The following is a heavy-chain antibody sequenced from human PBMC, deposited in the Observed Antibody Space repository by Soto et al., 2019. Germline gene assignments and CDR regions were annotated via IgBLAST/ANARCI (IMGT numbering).Heavy chain of an antibody. V-gene: IGHV3-53*01. Sequence: PGGSLRLSCAASGFPVSANSMNWVRQAPGKGLAWVSVIYSGGKTFYADPVKDRFTIARDKSKNTLYLQMNSLRVEDTAVYYCARQLDYDSSGYTLGYWGQGTLVTVSS. D-gene: IGHD3-22*01. CDR1: GFPVSANS. J-gene: IGHJ4*02. CDR2: IYSGGKT. CDR3: ARQLDYDSSGYTLGY.